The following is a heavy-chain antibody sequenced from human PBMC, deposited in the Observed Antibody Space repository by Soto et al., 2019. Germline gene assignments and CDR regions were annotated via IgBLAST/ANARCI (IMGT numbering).Heavy chain of an antibody. J-gene: IGHJ4*02. V-gene: IGHV5-51*01. CDR3: ARHSRVGWSPATSIFL. CDR2: IYPGDSDT. CDR1: GYSFSTYW. Sequence: EVQLVQSGAEVKKPGESLKISCKASGYSFSTYWIGWVRQMPGKGLEWMGLIYPGDSDTRYSPSFKGQVTISADKSIRTASLQWSSLKASDTAMYYCARHSRVGWSPATSIFLWGQGTLVTVST. D-gene: IGHD6-19*01.